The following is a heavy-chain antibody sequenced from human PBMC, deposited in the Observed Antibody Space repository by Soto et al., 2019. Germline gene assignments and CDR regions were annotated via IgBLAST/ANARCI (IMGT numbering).Heavy chain of an antibody. Sequence: QVQLVQSGAEVKKPGASVKVSCKASAYTFTTYYMHWVRQAPGQGLEWLGIINPSGDTTIYAQNFKDRFTIPRDTSTSTVYMELSSLRSEDTAMYYCAADPPNKANDAFDIWGQGTMVTVSS. CDR3: AADPPNKANDAFDI. CDR1: AYTFTTYY. V-gene: IGHV1-46*03. J-gene: IGHJ3*02. CDR2: INPSGDTT.